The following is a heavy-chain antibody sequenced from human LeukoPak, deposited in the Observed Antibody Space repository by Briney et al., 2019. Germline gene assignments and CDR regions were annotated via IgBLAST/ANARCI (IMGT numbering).Heavy chain of an antibody. CDR1: GFTFSSYA. Sequence: PGGSLRLSCAASGFTFSSYAMSWVRQAPGKGLEWVSAISGSGGSTYYADSVKGRFTISRDNSKNTLYLQMNSLRAEDTAVYYCAKDRVDGSGSYYLYYYYGMDVWGQGTTVTVSS. CDR3: AKDRVDGSGSYYLYYYYGMDV. V-gene: IGHV3-23*01. D-gene: IGHD3-10*01. J-gene: IGHJ6*02. CDR2: ISGSGGST.